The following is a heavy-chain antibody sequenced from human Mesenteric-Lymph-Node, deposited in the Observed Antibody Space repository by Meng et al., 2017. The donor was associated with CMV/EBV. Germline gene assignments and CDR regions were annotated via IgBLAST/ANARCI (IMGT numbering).Heavy chain of an antibody. Sequence: GESLKISCAASGFTFSSYAMSWVRQAPGKGLEWVSAISGSGGSTYYADSVKGRFTISRDNSKNSLYLQMNSLRAEDTALYYCARAVDPSLSFDYWGQGTLVTVSS. V-gene: IGHV3-23*01. CDR3: ARAVDPSLSFDY. CDR1: GFTFSSYA. J-gene: IGHJ4*02. D-gene: IGHD6-19*01. CDR2: ISGSGGST.